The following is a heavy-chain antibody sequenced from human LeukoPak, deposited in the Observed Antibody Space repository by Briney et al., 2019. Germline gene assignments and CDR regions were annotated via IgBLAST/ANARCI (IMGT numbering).Heavy chain of an antibody. J-gene: IGHJ4*02. D-gene: IGHD3-10*01. CDR1: GFTFSSYS. CDR3: ARDSILWFGELPSDY. CDR2: ISSSSSYI. Sequence: PGGSLRLSCAAPGFTFSSYSMNWVRQAPGKGLEWVSSISSSSSYIYYADSVKGRFTISRDNAKNSLYLQMNSLRAEDTAVYYCARDSILWFGELPSDYWGQATLVTVSS. V-gene: IGHV3-21*01.